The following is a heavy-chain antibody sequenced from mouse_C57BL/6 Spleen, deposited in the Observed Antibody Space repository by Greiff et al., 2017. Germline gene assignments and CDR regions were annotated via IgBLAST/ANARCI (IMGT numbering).Heavy chain of an antibody. V-gene: IGHV1-22*01. CDR1: GYTFTDYN. CDR3: ARDEGNYDGLFDY. J-gene: IGHJ2*01. D-gene: IGHD2-1*01. Sequence: VQLQQSGPELVKPGASVKMSCKASGYTFTDYNMHWVKQSHGKSLEWIGYINPNNGGTSSNQKFKGKATLTVNKSSSTAYMELRSLTSEDSAVYYCARDEGNYDGLFDYWGQGTTLTVSS. CDR2: INPNNGGT.